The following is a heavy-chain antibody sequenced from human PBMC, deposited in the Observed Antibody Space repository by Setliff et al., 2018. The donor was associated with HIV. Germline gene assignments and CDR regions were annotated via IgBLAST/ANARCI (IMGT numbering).Heavy chain of an antibody. CDR2: VTPDGGDK. CDR1: GFMFGVDW. V-gene: IGHV3-7*01. Sequence: LSLTCAASGFMFGVDWMSWVRQTPGKGLEWVASVTPDGGDKYYANSMRGRFTISRDNGKNAVYLQMNSLTAEDTALYYCVRDLAQVIAHWGQGTLVTVSS. CDR3: VRDLAQVIAH. J-gene: IGHJ4*02. D-gene: IGHD2-21*01.